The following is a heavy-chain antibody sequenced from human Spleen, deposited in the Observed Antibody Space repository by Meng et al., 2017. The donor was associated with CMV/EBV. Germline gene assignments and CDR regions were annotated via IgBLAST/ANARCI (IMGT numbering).Heavy chain of an antibody. CDR2: IDPSDSYT. J-gene: IGHJ5*02. CDR3: ARQSNWFDT. V-gene: IGHV5-10-1*01. Sequence: EVQWLRLGAEAEKAGGVLKISCKGSGYSFTSYWIGWVRQMPGKGLEWMGRIDPSDSYTNYSPSFQGHVTISADKSISTAYLQWSSLKASDTAMYYCARQSNWFDTWGQGTLVTVSS. CDR1: GYSFTSYW.